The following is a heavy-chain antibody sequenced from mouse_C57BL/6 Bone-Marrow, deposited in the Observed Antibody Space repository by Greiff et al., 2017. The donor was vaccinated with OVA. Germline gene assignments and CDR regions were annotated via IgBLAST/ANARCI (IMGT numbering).Heavy chain of an antibody. CDR3: ASPDGYYWYFDV. CDR2: IWSGGST. J-gene: IGHJ1*03. Sequence: QVQLQQSGPGLVQPSQSLSITCTVSGFSLTSYGVHWVRQSPGKGLEWLGVIWSGGSTDYNAVFISRLSISKDNSKSQVFFKMNSLQADDTAIYYCASPDGYYWYFDVWGTGTTVTVSS. CDR1: GFSLTSYG. D-gene: IGHD2-3*01. V-gene: IGHV2-2*01.